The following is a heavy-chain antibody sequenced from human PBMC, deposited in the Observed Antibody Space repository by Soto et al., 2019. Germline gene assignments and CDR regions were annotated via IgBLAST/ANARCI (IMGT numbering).Heavy chain of an antibody. V-gene: IGHV3-23*01. CDR1: GFTFNDYA. J-gene: IGHJ4*02. CDR2: ISGIGDST. Sequence: EVLLLESGGGLVQPGGSLRLSCVASGFTFNDYAMNWVRQAPGKGLEWVSTISGIGDSTYYADSVKGRFTFSRDNSKNTLWLQMNSLRAEDTAVYYCAKASGGSCSGGICYYFDYWGQGTLVTVSS. D-gene: IGHD2-15*01. CDR3: AKASGGSCSGGICYYFDY.